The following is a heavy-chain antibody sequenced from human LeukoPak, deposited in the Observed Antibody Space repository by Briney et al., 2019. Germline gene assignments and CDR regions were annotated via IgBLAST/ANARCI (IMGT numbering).Heavy chain of an antibody. V-gene: IGHV4-38-2*02. D-gene: IGHD4-17*01. CDR2: LYHSGST. CDR1: GYSISSGYY. Sequence: SETLSLTCTVSGYSISSGYYWGWIRQPPGKGLEWIGSLYHSGSTYYNPSLKRRVAISVDTSKNQFSLKLSSVTAAHTAVYYCARETTVTTSLDYWGQGTLVTVSS. J-gene: IGHJ4*02. CDR3: ARETTVTTSLDY.